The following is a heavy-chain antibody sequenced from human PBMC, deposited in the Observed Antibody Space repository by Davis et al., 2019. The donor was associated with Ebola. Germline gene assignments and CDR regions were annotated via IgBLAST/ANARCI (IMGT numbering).Heavy chain of an antibody. J-gene: IGHJ4*02. D-gene: IGHD3-3*01. CDR2: FYYLGTT. Sequence: PSETLSLICTVAGDSVNSHYWTWIRQPPGKGLEWIAYFYYLGTTKYNPSLKSRVTISLDRSKNQFSLNLSSVTAADTAVYYCARGSGATFFGVDRLDNWGQGTLVTVSS. CDR1: GDSVNSHY. V-gene: IGHV4-59*08. CDR3: ARGSGATFFGVDRLDN.